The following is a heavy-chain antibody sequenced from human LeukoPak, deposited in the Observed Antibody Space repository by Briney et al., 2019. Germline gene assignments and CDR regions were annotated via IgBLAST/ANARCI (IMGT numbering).Heavy chain of an antibody. D-gene: IGHD6-13*01. J-gene: IGHJ4*02. CDR1: GGSISSYY. CDR3: AIRSSSWYFDY. CDR2: ISTSGST. V-gene: IGHV4-4*07. Sequence: SETLSLTCTVSGGSISSYYWSWIRQPAGKGLESIGHISTSGSTNYNPSLKSRVTISVDTSKNQFSLKLSSVTAADTAVYYCAIRSSSWYFDYWGQGTLVTVSS.